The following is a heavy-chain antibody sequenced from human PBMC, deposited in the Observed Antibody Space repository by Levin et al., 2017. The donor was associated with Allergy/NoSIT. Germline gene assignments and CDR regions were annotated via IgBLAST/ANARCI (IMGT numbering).Heavy chain of an antibody. CDR2: ISFDGSNQ. J-gene: IGHJ4*02. CDR1: GFTFSDYP. Sequence: LSLTCAASGFTFSDYPMHWVRQAPGKGPEWVAVISFDGSNQYYADSVKGRATISRDNSKNTLFLQMSRLRAEDTAVYYCATPYLGPVDYWGQGTLVTVSS. CDR3: ATPYLGPVDY. V-gene: IGHV3-30*04.